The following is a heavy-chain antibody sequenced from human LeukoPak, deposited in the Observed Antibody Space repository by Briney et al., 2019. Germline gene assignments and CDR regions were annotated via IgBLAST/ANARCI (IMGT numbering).Heavy chain of an antibody. D-gene: IGHD6-13*01. Sequence: SETLSLTCAVYGGSFSGYYWSWIRQPPGKGLEWIGEINHSGSTNYNPSLKSRVTISVDTSKNQFSLKLSSVTAADTAVYYCARQGRAAAGPTRFAYWGQGTLVTVSS. V-gene: IGHV4-34*01. CDR3: ARQGRAAAGPTRFAY. CDR2: INHSGST. J-gene: IGHJ4*02. CDR1: GGSFSGYY.